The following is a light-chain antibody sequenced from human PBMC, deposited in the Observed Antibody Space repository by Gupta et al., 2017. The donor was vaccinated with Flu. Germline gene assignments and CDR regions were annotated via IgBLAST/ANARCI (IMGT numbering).Light chain of an antibody. Sequence: KVTISCSGSTSNIGSNYVSWYQQLPGTAPKLLIYENNKRPSGIPDRFSGSKSGTSATLGITGLQTGDEADYYCGTWDSSLSSGIFGGGTKMTVL. CDR1: TSNIGSNY. V-gene: IGLV1-51*02. CDR2: ENN. CDR3: GTWDSSLSSGI. J-gene: IGLJ2*01.